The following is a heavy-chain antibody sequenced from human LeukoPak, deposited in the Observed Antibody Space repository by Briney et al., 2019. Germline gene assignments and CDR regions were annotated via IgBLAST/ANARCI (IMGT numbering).Heavy chain of an antibody. J-gene: IGHJ4*02. CDR2: INTDGRST. CDR1: GFSFSSHW. Sequence: GGSLRLSCAASGFSFSSHWMHWVRQAPGKGLVWVALINTDGRSTSYADSVKGRFTVSRDNAVNTLYLQMNSLRAEDTALYYCVRDVWSDRDSYFDYWGQGTLVTVSS. V-gene: IGHV3-74*01. D-gene: IGHD3-3*01. CDR3: VRDVWSDRDSYFDY.